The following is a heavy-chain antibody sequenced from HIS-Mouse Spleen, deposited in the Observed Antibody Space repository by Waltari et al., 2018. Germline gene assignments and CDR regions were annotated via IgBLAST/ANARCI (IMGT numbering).Heavy chain of an antibody. CDR2: IYYSGST. CDR3: AREVGGVAVASH. Sequence: QLQLQESGPGLVKPSETLSLTCTVPGGSISSSSYYWGWVRQPPGKGLEWIGSIYYSGSTYDNPSLKSRVTISVDTSKNQFSLKLSSVTAADTAVYYCAREVGGVAVASHWGQGTLVTVSS. V-gene: IGHV4-39*07. CDR1: GGSISSSSYY. D-gene: IGHD6-19*01. J-gene: IGHJ4*02.